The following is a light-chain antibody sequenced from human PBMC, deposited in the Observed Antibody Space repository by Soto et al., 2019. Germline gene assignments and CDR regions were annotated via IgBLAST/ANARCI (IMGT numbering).Light chain of an antibody. J-gene: IGLJ3*02. CDR2: DVS. CDR3: CSYAGSYTWV. CDR1: SSDVGGDNS. V-gene: IGLV2-11*01. Sequence: QSALTQPRSVSGSPGQSVTISCTGTSSDVGGDNSVSWYQQHPGKAPKLMIFDVSKRPSGVPDRFSGSKSGNTASLTISGLQAEDEADYYCCSYAGSYTWVFGGGTKLTVL.